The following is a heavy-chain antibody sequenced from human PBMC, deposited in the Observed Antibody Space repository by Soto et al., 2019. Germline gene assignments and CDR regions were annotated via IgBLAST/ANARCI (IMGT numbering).Heavy chain of an antibody. CDR1: GFTFNLYA. J-gene: IGHJ4*02. Sequence: QVHLVESGGGVVQPGRSLRLSCAASGFTFNLYAMHWVRQAPGKGLEWVAVISYDGTSKYYADSVKGRFTISRDNSKNTLSLQMSSLRPEDTAVYYCARDAWTGGQWLVRVDYWGQGTLVTVSS. CDR2: ISYDGTSK. V-gene: IGHV3-30*14. CDR3: ARDAWTGGQWLVRVDY. D-gene: IGHD6-19*01.